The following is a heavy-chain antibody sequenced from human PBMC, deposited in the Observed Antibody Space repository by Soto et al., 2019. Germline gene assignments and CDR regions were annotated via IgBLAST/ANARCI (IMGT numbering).Heavy chain of an antibody. D-gene: IGHD3-10*01. Sequence: QLQLQESGPGLVKPSETLSLTCTVSGGSISSSSYYWGWIRQPPGKGLEWIGSIYYSGSTYYNPSLKSRVTISVDTSKNQFSLKLSSVTAADTAVYYCARHLDGSGQAPGWFDPWGQGTLVTVSS. J-gene: IGHJ5*02. V-gene: IGHV4-39*01. CDR3: ARHLDGSGQAPGWFDP. CDR2: IYYSGST. CDR1: GGSISSSSYY.